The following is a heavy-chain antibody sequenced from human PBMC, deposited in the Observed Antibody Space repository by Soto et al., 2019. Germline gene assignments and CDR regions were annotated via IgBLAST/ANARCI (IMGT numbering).Heavy chain of an antibody. Sequence: ASVKVSCKASGYTFTSYGISWVRQAPGQGLEWMGWISAYNGNTNYAQKLQGRVTMTRDTSTSTVYMELSSLRSEDTAVYYCARLSGAAAGPPHTWFDPWGQGTLVTVSS. CDR2: ISAYNGNT. J-gene: IGHJ5*02. D-gene: IGHD6-13*01. CDR1: GYTFTSYG. CDR3: ARLSGAAAGPPHTWFDP. V-gene: IGHV1-18*01.